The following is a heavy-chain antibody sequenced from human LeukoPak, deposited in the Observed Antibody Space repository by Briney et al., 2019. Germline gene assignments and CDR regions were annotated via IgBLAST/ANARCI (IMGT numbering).Heavy chain of an antibody. D-gene: IGHD3-22*01. J-gene: IGHJ4*02. Sequence: ASVKVSCKTSGYTFIGYYIHWVRQAPGQGLEWMGWINPNSGGTNYAQMFQGRVTMTRDTSTSTAYMELSRLRSDDTAVYYCAGGSYYDNSPLDSWGQGTLVTVSS. V-gene: IGHV1-2*02. CDR1: GYTFIGYY. CDR2: INPNSGGT. CDR3: AGGSYYDNSPLDS.